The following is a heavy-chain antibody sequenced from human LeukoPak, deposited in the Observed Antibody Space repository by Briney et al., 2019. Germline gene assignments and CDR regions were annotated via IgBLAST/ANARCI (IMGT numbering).Heavy chain of an antibody. V-gene: IGHV4-61*02. CDR1: GGSISSGSRY. J-gene: IGHJ5*02. CDR2: IYTSGST. CDR3: ARVSGGNSDWFDP. Sequence: SETLSLTCTVSGGSISSGSRYWSWIRQPAGKGLEWIGRIYTSGSTNYNPSLNSRVTISGDTSKNQFSLKLSSVTAADTAVYYCARVSGGNSDWFDPWGQGTLVTVSS. D-gene: IGHD4-23*01.